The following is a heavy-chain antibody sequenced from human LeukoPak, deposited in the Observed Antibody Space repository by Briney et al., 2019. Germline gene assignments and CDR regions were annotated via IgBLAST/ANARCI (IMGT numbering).Heavy chain of an antibody. D-gene: IGHD3-16*01. CDR2: ISSSSSTI. V-gene: IGHV3-48*02. CDR3: AREAEDDYVWGSCLDY. J-gene: IGHJ4*02. CDR1: GFTFSSYS. Sequence: GGSLRLSCAASGFTFSSYSMNWVRQAPGKGLEWVSYISSSSSTIYYADSVKGRFTISRDNAKNSLYLQMNSLRDEDTAAYYCAREAEDDYVWGSCLDYWGQGTLVTVSS.